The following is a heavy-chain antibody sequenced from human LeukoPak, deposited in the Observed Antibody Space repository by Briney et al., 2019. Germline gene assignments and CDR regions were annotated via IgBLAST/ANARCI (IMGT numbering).Heavy chain of an antibody. CDR3: ARDVGTWFDP. V-gene: IGHV3-7*03. CDR1: GFTFSSDW. CDR2: IKQDGSEK. D-gene: IGHD6-13*01. Sequence: GGSLRLSCAASGFTFSSDWMSWVRQAPGKGLEWVANIKQDGSEKKYVDSVKGRFSISRDNANTSLYLQMNSLRSEDTAVYYCARDVGTWFDPWGEGTLVAVSS. J-gene: IGHJ5*02.